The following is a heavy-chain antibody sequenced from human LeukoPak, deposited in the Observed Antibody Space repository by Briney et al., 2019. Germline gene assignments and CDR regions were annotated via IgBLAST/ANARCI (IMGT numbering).Heavy chain of an antibody. CDR2: ISYDGSNK. V-gene: IGHV3-30-3*01. Sequence: QTGRSLRLSCAASGFTFSSYAMHWVRQAPGKGLEWVAVISYDGSNKYYADSVKGRFTISRDNSKNTLYLQMNSLRAEDTAVYYCARDRGSYYIGYYFDYWGQGTLVTVSS. D-gene: IGHD1-26*01. J-gene: IGHJ4*02. CDR1: GFTFSSYA. CDR3: ARDRGSYYIGYYFDY.